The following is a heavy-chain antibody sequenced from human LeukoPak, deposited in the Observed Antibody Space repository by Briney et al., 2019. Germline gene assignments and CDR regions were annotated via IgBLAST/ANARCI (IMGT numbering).Heavy chain of an antibody. CDR3: ASDGTGLDFTVTRRGEQYGMDV. J-gene: IGHJ6*02. Sequence: GASVKVSCKASGGTFSSYAISWVRQAPGQGLEWMGGIIPIFGTANYAQKFQGRVTITADESTSTAYMELSSLRSEDTAVYYCASDGTGLDFTVTRRGEQYGMDVWGQGTTVTVSS. CDR2: IIPIFGTA. V-gene: IGHV1-69*13. CDR1: GGTFSSYA. D-gene: IGHD4-11*01.